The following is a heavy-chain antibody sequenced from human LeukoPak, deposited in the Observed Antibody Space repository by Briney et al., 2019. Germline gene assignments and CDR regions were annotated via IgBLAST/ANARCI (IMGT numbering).Heavy chain of an antibody. CDR3: ARALGGAIGY. CDR2: IYYSGST. D-gene: IGHD3-16*02. Sequence: KPSETLSLTCTVSGGSISSYYWSWIRQPPGKGLEWIGYIYYSGSTNYNPSLKSRVTISVDTSKNQFSLKLSSVTAADTAVYYCARALGGAIGYWGQGTLVTVSS. J-gene: IGHJ4*02. V-gene: IGHV4-59*01. CDR1: GGSISSYY.